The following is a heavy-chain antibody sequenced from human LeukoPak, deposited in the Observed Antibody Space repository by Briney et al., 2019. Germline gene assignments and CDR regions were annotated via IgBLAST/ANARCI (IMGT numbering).Heavy chain of an antibody. CDR3: AKDSYYDSSGYYDY. J-gene: IGHJ4*02. CDR2: ISGSGGST. Sequence: GGSLRLSCAASGFTFSSYAMSWVHQAPGKGLEWVSAISGSGGSTYYADSVKGRFTISRDNSKNTLYLQMNSLRAEDTAVYYCAKDSYYDSSGYYDYWGQGTLVTVSS. CDR1: GFTFSSYA. V-gene: IGHV3-23*01. D-gene: IGHD3-22*01.